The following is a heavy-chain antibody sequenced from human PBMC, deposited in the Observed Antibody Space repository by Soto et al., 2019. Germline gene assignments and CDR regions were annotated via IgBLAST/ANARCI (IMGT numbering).Heavy chain of an antibody. D-gene: IGHD3-22*01. CDR1: GVTFSNYG. CDR3: ARGGSDYEGSGSYRGHV. Sequence: QVQLVQSGAEVKKPGSSVKVSYKSSGVTFSNYGVSWVRQAPGHGLECMGVIVPIFGAEHPQKFQGRVMITADESTNTAVRERRGPRSEDTAVYYCARGGSDYEGSGSYRGHVWGQGTTVTVSS. V-gene: IGHV1-69*12. J-gene: IGHJ6*02. CDR2: IVPIFGA.